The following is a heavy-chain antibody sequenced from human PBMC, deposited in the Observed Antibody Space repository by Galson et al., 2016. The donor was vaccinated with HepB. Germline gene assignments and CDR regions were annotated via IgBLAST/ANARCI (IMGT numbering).Heavy chain of an antibody. D-gene: IGHD2-2*01. CDR2: ISHDGTNK. J-gene: IGHJ4*02. CDR1: EFTFSSYG. CDR3: AKDLWTRSTHGYFEY. Sequence: SLRLSCAVSEFTFSSYGMHWVRQAPGKGLDWVAVISHDGTNKYYADSVKGRFTISRDNSKNTLYLQMNSLRPEDTAVYYCAKDLWTRSTHGYFEYWGQGTLVTVSS. V-gene: IGHV3-30*18.